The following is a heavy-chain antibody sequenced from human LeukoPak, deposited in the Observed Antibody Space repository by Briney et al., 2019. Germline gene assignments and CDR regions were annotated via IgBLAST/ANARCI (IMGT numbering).Heavy chain of an antibody. CDR3: AKDLGRYGSGSAFDY. Sequence: GGSLRLSCAASGFTFSSYGMHWVRQAPGKGLEWVAFIRYDGSNKYYADSVKGRFTISRDNSKNTLYLQMNSLRAEDTAVYYCAKDLGRYGSGSAFDYWGQGTLVTASS. CDR2: IRYDGSNK. V-gene: IGHV3-30*02. J-gene: IGHJ4*02. CDR1: GFTFSSYG. D-gene: IGHD3-10*01.